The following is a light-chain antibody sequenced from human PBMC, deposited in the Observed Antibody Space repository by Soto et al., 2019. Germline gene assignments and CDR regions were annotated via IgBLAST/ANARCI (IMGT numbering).Light chain of an antibody. J-gene: IGLJ1*01. CDR1: SSNIGGNS. CDR2: DDN. Sequence: QSVLTQPPSVSAAPGQKVTISCSGSSSNIGGNSVTWYQQLPGTAPKLLIYDDNKRHSGIPDRFSGSKSGTSATLGITGFQTGDEADYYCGSWDSSLSAYVFGTGTKVTAL. V-gene: IGLV1-51*01. CDR3: GSWDSSLSAYV.